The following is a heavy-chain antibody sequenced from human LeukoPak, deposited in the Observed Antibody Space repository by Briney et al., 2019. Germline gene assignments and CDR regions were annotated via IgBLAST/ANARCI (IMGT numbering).Heavy chain of an antibody. CDR1: GGSFSGYY. D-gene: IGHD3-22*01. CDR3: ARVEGHYYDSSGDYYGMDV. CDR2: INHSGST. J-gene: IGHJ6*02. V-gene: IGHV4-34*01. Sequence: PSETLSLTCAVYGGSFSGYYWSWIRQPPGKGLEWIGEINHSGSTNYNPSLKSRVTISVDTSKNQFSLKLSSVAAADTAVYYCARVEGHYYDSSGDYYGMDVWGQGITVTVSS.